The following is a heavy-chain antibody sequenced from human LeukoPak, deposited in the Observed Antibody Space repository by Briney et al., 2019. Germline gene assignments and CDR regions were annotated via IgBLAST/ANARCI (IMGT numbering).Heavy chain of an antibody. V-gene: IGHV3-74*01. CDR3: ARDGRDGYNSVAFDI. CDR2: IDPDGNT. J-gene: IGHJ3*02. D-gene: IGHD5-24*01. Sequence: GGSLRLSCAASGLTFSTYWMHWVRQAPGKGLVWVSRIDPDGNTVYADSVRGRFTVSRDNAKNTLYLQMNSLRSEDTAVYYCARDGRDGYNSVAFDIWGQGTMVTVSS. CDR1: GLTFSTYW.